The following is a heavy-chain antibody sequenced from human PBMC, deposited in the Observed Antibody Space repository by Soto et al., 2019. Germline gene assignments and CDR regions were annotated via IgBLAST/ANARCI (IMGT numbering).Heavy chain of an antibody. CDR1: VFTFSDFY. Sequence: GGSLRLSCTASVFTFSDFYMSWMRQAPGKGLEWVSYISGSGTTIYYADSVKGRFTISRDNGEDSLFLQMNNLRADDTAVYYCTRALFFYTGYPGYWGQGTQVTVSS. V-gene: IGHV3-11*01. CDR3: TRALFFYTGYPGY. CDR2: ISGSGTTI. J-gene: IGHJ4*02. D-gene: IGHD2-2*02.